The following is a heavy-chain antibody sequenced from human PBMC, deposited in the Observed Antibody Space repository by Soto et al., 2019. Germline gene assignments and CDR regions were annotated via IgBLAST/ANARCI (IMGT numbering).Heavy chain of an antibody. J-gene: IGHJ5*02. D-gene: IGHD6-6*01. CDR2: INARSGGT. Sequence: ASVKVSCKASGFSFTGYYIHWLRQAPGQGLEWMGWINARSGGTEYAQKFQGRVTLTRDTSIATAYLTLTSLTSDDTALYYCAKDLTRQLAYWLDPWGQGTQVTVSS. CDR3: AKDLTRQLAYWLDP. V-gene: IGHV1-2*02. CDR1: GFSFTGYY.